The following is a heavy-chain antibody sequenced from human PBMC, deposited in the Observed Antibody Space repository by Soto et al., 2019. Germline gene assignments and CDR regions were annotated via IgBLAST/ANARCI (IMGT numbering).Heavy chain of an antibody. CDR2: IYWDDDK. CDR1: GFSLSTSGVG. CDR3: AHSLSGSVPLLWFGEVLGSLGNWFDP. J-gene: IGHJ5*02. Sequence: QITLKESGPTLVKPTQTLTLTCTFSGFSLSTSGVGVGWIRQPPGKALEWLALIYWDDDKRYSPSLKSRLTITKDTSKNHVVLTMTNMDPVDTATYYCAHSLSGSVPLLWFGEVLGSLGNWFDPWGQGTLVTVSS. D-gene: IGHD3-10*01. V-gene: IGHV2-5*02.